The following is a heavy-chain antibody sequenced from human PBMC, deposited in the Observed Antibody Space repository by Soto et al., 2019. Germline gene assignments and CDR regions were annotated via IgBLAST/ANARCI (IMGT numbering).Heavy chain of an antibody. J-gene: IGHJ5*02. D-gene: IGHD3-10*01. CDR3: ARDVEGTAVNH. CDR2: IYYSGST. V-gene: IGHV4-61*01. CDR1: GGSVSSGSYY. Sequence: QVQLQESGPGLVKPSETLSLTCTVSGGSVSSGSYYWSWIRQPPGKGLQCVGYIYYSGSTNYNTSLKSRVTISVDTAKSPFSLKLSSLTAADTAVYYCARDVEGTAVNHWGQGTLVTVSS.